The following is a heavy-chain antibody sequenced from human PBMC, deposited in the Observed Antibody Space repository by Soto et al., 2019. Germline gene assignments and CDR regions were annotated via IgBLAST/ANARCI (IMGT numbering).Heavy chain of an antibody. D-gene: IGHD2-15*01. CDR2: ISGSGGST. CDR3: AKVRGAYCSGGSCYRYYFDY. V-gene: IGHV3-23*01. J-gene: IGHJ4*02. Sequence: GGSLRLSCAASGFTFSSYAMSWVRQAPGKGLEWVSAISGSGGSTYYADSVKGRFTISRDNYKNTLYLQMNSLRAEDTAVYYCAKVRGAYCSGGSCYRYYFDYWGQGTLVTVSS. CDR1: GFTFSSYA.